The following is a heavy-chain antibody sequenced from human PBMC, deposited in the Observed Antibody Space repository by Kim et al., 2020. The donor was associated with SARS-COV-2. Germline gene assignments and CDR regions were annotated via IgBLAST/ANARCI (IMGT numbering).Heavy chain of an antibody. CDR3: AKDRYGYNSAFDY. Sequence: GGSLRLSCAASGFTFDDYAMHWVRQAPGKGLEWVSGISWNSGSIGYADSVKGRFTISRDNAKNSLYLQMNSLRDEDTALYYCAKDRYGYNSAFDYWGQGTLVTVSS. J-gene: IGHJ4*02. D-gene: IGHD5-12*01. CDR2: ISWNSGSI. CDR1: GFTFDDYA. V-gene: IGHV3-9*01.